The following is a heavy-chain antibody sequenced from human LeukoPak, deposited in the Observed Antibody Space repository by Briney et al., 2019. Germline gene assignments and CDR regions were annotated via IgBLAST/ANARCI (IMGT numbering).Heavy chain of an antibody. CDR2: ISGGGGNT. CDR3: AKDRDFGDPYYYYGMDV. J-gene: IGHJ6*02. D-gene: IGHD4-17*01. Sequence: PGGSLRLSCAASGFTFSRYAMTWVRQAPGKGLEWVSGISGGGGNTYYADSVKGRLTISRDNSKNTLYLQMSSLTAEDTAVYYCAKDRDFGDPYYYYGMDVWGQGTTVTVSS. V-gene: IGHV3-23*01. CDR1: GFTFSRYA.